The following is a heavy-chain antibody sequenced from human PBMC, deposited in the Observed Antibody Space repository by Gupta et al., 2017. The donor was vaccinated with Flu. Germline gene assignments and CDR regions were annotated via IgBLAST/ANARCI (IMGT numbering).Heavy chain of an antibody. J-gene: IGHJ6*03. D-gene: IGHD2-8*01. Sequence: PPGKGLGWIGSVYYSGTAYYKPSLKSRVTISVDTSKNEVSLKLTSVTATDTTVYFCARSNAASAFYYYYYLDVWGKGTTVTVSS. CDR2: VYYSGTA. CDR3: ARSNAASAFYYYYYLDV. V-gene: IGHV4-39*01.